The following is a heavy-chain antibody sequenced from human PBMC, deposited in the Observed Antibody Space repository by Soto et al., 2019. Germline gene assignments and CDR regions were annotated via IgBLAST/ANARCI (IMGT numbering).Heavy chain of an antibody. CDR3: ARDKSMVRGVPLDY. V-gene: IGHV3-20*04. Sequence: GGSLRLSCAASGFNFDHYGMSWVSQAPGKGLEWVSGIHWNGGSTGYADSVKGRFTISRDNAKNSLYLQMNSLRAEDTALYFCARDKSMVRGVPLDYWGQGTLVTVSS. CDR1: GFNFDHYG. CDR2: IHWNGGST. J-gene: IGHJ4*02. D-gene: IGHD3-10*01.